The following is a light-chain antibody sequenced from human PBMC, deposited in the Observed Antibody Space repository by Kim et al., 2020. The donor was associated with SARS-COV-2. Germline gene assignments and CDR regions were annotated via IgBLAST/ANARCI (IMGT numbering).Light chain of an antibody. Sequence: NFMLTQPPSVSEAPGKTVTISCTRSRGGIASNYVQWYQLRPGSSPTTVIFEDNQRPTGVPTRFSGSIDSSSNSAFLTISGLRPEDEADYFCQSYVGNDRVFGGGTQLTVL. V-gene: IGLV6-57*01. CDR2: EDN. J-gene: IGLJ3*02. CDR3: QSYVGNDRV. CDR1: RGGIASNY.